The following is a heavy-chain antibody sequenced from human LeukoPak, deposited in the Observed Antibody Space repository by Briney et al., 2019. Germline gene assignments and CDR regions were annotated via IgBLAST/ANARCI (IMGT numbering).Heavy chain of an antibody. CDR1: GFLFSTHP. V-gene: IGHV3-48*02. D-gene: IGHD1-26*01. J-gene: IGHJ4*02. Sequence: PGGSLRLSCAASGFLFSTHPFNWVRQAPGKGLEWVSYISGGSDSIYYADSVKGRFSISRDNAKNSLYLQMNSLRDEDTAVYYCARDGPPVGAIDYWGQGTLVTVSS. CDR3: ARDGPPVGAIDY. CDR2: ISGGSDSI.